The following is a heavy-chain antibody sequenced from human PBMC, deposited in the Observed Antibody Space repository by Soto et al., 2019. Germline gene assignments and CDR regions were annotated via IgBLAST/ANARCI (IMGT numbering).Heavy chain of an antibody. CDR1: GFTFSSYG. CDR2: ISYDGSNK. J-gene: IGHJ4*02. Sequence: QVQLVESGGGVVQPGRSLRLSCAASGFTFSSYGMHWVRQAPGKGLEWVAVISYDGSNKYYADSVKGRFTISRDNSKNTLYLQMNSLRAEDTAVYYCAKDKVMRARRGFDYWGQGTLVSVSS. V-gene: IGHV3-30*18. CDR3: AKDKVMRARRGFDY.